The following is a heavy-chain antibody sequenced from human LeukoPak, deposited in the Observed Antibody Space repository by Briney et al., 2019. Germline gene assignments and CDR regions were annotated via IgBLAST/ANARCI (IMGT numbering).Heavy chain of an antibody. Sequence: PSGTLSLTCAVSGGSISSSNWWSWVRQPPGKGLEWIGDIYHSGSTNYNPSLKSRATISVDKSNNQFSLRLSSVTAADTAVYYCARATMVRGVTPWGQGTLVTVSS. CDR1: GGSISSSNW. J-gene: IGHJ4*02. V-gene: IGHV4-4*02. CDR3: ARATMVRGVTP. CDR2: IYHSGST. D-gene: IGHD3-10*01.